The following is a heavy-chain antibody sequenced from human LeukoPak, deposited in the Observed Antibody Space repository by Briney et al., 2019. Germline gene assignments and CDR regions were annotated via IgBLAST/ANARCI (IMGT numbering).Heavy chain of an antibody. V-gene: IGHV1-58*01. CDR3: AAALSFLDAFDI. J-gene: IGHJ3*02. D-gene: IGHD2/OR15-2a*01. CDR2: IVVGSGNT. CDR1: GFTFTSSA. Sequence: SVKVSCKASGFTFTSSAVQWVRQARGQRLEWIGWIVVGSGNTNYAQKFQERVTITRDMSTSTAYMELSSLRSGDTAVYYCAAALSFLDAFDIWGQGTMVTVSS.